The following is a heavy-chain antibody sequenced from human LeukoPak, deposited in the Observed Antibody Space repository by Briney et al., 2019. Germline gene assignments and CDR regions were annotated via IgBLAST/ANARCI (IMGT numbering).Heavy chain of an antibody. V-gene: IGHV3-23*01. J-gene: IGHJ4*02. Sequence: PGGSLRLSCAASGCTFSNYAMSWDRQAPGKGLEWVSAISGGGGSTYYADSVKGRFTISRDDSKNTLYLQVNDLRAEDTAVYYCARDWGYWGQGTLVTVSS. D-gene: IGHD3-16*01. CDR1: GCTFSNYA. CDR2: ISGGGGST. CDR3: ARDWGY.